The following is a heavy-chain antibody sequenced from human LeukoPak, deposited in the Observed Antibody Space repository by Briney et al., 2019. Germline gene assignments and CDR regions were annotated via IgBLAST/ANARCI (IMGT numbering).Heavy chain of an antibody. V-gene: IGHV1-69*06. J-gene: IGHJ4*02. Sequence: ASVKVSCKASGGTFSSYAISWVRQAPGQGLEWVGGIIPIFGTANYAQKFQGRVTITADKSTTTAYMELSRLRSDDTAVYYCARGDGYSGYDPNFDYWGQGTLVTVSS. D-gene: IGHD5-12*01. CDR3: ARGDGYSGYDPNFDY. CDR1: GGTFSSYA. CDR2: IIPIFGTA.